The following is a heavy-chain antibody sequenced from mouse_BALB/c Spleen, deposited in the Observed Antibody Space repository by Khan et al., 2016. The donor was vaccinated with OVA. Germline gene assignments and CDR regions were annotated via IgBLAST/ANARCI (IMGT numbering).Heavy chain of an antibody. V-gene: IGHV1-81*01. J-gene: IGHJ3*01. CDR1: GYTFSDYV. CDR3: ARSYDGAWFAY. D-gene: IGHD1-1*01. Sequence: QVQLQQSGPDLVKPGASVKMSCKASGYTFSDYVVSWVKLKSGQGLEWIGEIYPGSGTTYYNENFKGKATLTADKSSTKAYLNLSSLTSEDSAGYFCARSYDGAWFAYWCQGTLVTVS. CDR2: IYPGSGTT.